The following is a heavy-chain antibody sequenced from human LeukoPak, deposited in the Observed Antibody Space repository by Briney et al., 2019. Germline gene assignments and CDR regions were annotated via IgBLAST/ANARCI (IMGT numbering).Heavy chain of an antibody. CDR3: ARGHYGDSADAFDI. D-gene: IGHD4-17*01. CDR1: GFTLSDFW. J-gene: IGHJ3*02. CDR2: IRGDGREQ. Sequence: PGGSLRLSCAASGFTLSDFWMTWVRQAPGKGLQWVANIRGDGREQNYAASVKGRFTISRDNAQNSLYLQMNSLRAEDTAVYYCARGHYGDSADAFDIWGQGTMVTVSS. V-gene: IGHV3-7*03.